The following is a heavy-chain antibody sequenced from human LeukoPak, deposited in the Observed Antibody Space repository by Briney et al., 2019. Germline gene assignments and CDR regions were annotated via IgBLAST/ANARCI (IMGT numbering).Heavy chain of an antibody. J-gene: IGHJ4*02. CDR2: MSYDGSDE. Sequence: GGSLRLSCAPSGIAFSNYGMHWVRQAPGKGLERVAVMSYDGSDEYYANSVRGQFTFSRDNSKNTLYLQMNSLRAEDTAVYYCATESRGPYYWGQGTLVTVSS. D-gene: IGHD3-10*01. CDR3: ATESRGPYY. V-gene: IGHV3-30*03. CDR1: GIAFSNYG.